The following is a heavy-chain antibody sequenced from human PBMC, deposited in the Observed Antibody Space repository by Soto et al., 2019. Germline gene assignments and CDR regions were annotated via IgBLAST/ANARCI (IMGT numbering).Heavy chain of an antibody. D-gene: IGHD3-9*01. CDR1: GYTFTSYA. V-gene: IGHV1-3*01. CDR3: ARAQEYYDILTGYLY. Sequence: EASVKVSCKASGYTFTSYAMHWVRQAPGQRLEWMGWINAGNGNTKYSQKFQGRVTITRDTSASTAYMELSSLRSEDTAVYYCARAQEYYDILTGYLYWGQGTLVTVSS. J-gene: IGHJ4*02. CDR2: INAGNGNT.